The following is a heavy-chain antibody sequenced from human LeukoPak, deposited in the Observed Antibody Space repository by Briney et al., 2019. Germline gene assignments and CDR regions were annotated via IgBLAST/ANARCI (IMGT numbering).Heavy chain of an antibody. CDR1: GYTFTGYY. V-gene: IGHV1-24*01. J-gene: IGHJ4*02. Sequence: GASVKVSCKASGYTFTGYYMHWVRQAPGQGLEWMGGFDPEDGETIYAQKFQGRVTMTEDTSTDTAYMELSSLRSEDTAVYYCATGPRSYGGNNSPVSLYWGQGTLVTVSS. CDR2: FDPEDGET. D-gene: IGHD4-23*01. CDR3: ATGPRSYGGNNSPVSLY.